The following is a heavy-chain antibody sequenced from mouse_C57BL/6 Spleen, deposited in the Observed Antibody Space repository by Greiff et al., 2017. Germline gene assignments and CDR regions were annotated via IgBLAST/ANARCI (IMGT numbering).Heavy chain of an antibody. Sequence: QVQLQQPGAELVRPGSSVKLSCKASGYTFTSYWMHWVKQRPIQGLEWIGDIYPGSGSTNYNEKFKSKATLTVDTSSSTAYMQLSSLTSEDSAVYYCARLAGPYYFDYWGQGTTLTVSA. CDR3: ARLAGPYYFDY. CDR1: GYTFTSYW. CDR2: IYPGSGST. V-gene: IGHV1-55*01. J-gene: IGHJ2*01. D-gene: IGHD3-3*01.